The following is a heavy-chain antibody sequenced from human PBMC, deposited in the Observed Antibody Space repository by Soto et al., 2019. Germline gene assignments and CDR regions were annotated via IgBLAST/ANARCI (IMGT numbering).Heavy chain of an antibody. D-gene: IGHD4-17*01. CDR1: GGFVSSGGYS. CDR3: ARGMTTVTTLDY. CDR2: IYHSGST. J-gene: IGHJ4*02. Sequence: SETLSLTCSVSGGFVSSGGYSWSWIRQPPGKGLEWIGYIYHSGSTYYNPSLKSRVTISVDRSKNQFSLKLSSVTAADTAVYYCARGMTTVTTLDYWGQGTLVTVSS. V-gene: IGHV4-30-2*01.